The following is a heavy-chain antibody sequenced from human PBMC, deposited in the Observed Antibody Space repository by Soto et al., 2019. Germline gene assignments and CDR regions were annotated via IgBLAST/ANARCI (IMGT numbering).Heavy chain of an antibody. CDR3: ARVRRGPYSNYYFDY. V-gene: IGHV3-7*01. Sequence: GGSLRLCCAASGFTFSSYWMSWVRQAPGKGLEWVANIKQDGSEKYYVDSVKGRFTVSRDNAKNSLYLQMNSLRAEDTAVYYCARVRRGPYSNYYFDYWGQGTLVTVSS. D-gene: IGHD4-4*01. CDR1: GFTFSSYW. CDR2: IKQDGSEK. J-gene: IGHJ4*02.